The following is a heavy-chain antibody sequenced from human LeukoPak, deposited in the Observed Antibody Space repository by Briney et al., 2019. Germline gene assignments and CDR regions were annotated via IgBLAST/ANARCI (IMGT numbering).Heavy chain of an antibody. CDR1: GYTFTGYY. V-gene: IGHV1-2*02. CDR3: ARDKEMDTINDY. D-gene: IGHD5-24*01. Sequence: ASVKVSYKASGYTFTGYYTHWVRQAPGQGLEWMGWLNPNSGGTNYAQKFQGRVTMTRDTSISTDYMGLSRLRSDDTAVYYCARDKEMDTINDYWGQGTLVTVSS. CDR2: LNPNSGGT. J-gene: IGHJ4*02.